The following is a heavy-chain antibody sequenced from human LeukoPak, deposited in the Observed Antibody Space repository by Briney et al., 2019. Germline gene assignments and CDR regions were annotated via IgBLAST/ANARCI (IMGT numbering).Heavy chain of an antibody. J-gene: IGHJ4*02. CDR3: ARAGYSYGIYFDY. D-gene: IGHD5-18*01. CDR1: GFTVSGNY. V-gene: IGHV3-53*01. CDR2: IYSGGST. Sequence: PGGSLRLSCAASGFTVSGNYMSWVRQAPGKGLEWVSVIYSGGSTYYADSVKGRFTISRDNSKNTLYLQMNSLRAEDTAVYYCARAGYSYGIYFDYWGQGTLVTVSS.